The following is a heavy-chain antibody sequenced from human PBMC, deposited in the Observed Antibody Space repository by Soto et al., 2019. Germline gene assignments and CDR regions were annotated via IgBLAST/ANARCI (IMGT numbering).Heavy chain of an antibody. V-gene: IGHV1-69*13. CDR3: ATCSSTSCYGLYYYYGMEV. J-gene: IGHJ6*02. CDR2: IIPIFGTA. Sequence: VKVACKASGGTFSSYAISWVRQAPGQGLEWMGGIIPIFGTANYAQKFQGRVTITADESTSTAYMELSSLRSEDTAVYYCATCSSTSCYGLYYYYGMEVWGQGTTVTVSS. CDR1: GGTFSSYA. D-gene: IGHD2-2*01.